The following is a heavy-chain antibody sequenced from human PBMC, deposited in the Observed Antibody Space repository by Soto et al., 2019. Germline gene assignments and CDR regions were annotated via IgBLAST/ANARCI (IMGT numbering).Heavy chain of an antibody. D-gene: IGHD2-2*01. Sequence: EVQLLESGGGLVQPGGSLRLSCAASGFTFSSYAMSWVRQAPGKGLEWVSAISGSGGSTYYADSVKGRFTISRDKSKNPLYQQMNSLRADDTAVYYCEKFEWDIVVVAAAISHWGQGTLVTVSS. CDR2: ISGSGGST. CDR3: EKFEWDIVVVAAAISH. J-gene: IGHJ4*02. CDR1: GFTFSSYA. V-gene: IGHV3-23*01.